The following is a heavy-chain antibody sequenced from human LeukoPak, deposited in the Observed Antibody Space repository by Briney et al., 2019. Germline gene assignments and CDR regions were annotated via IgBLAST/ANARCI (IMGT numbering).Heavy chain of an antibody. V-gene: IGHV3-7*03. Sequence: GGSLRLSCTASAFTFSKSWMTWVRQAPGKGLEWVANIDQDGSEKYYVDSVKGRFTISRDNAKNSLYLQLNSLRAEDTAVYYCARDGVVPVAIWVNWGQGTLVTVSS. CDR2: IDQDGSEK. CDR1: AFTFSKSW. CDR3: ARDGVVPVAIWVN. J-gene: IGHJ4*02. D-gene: IGHD2-2*02.